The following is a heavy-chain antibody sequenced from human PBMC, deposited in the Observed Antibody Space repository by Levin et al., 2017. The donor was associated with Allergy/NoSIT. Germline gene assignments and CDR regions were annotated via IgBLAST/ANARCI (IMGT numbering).Heavy chain of an antibody. CDR3: ARDPLASGVTRGGAFDI. J-gene: IGHJ3*02. D-gene: IGHD2-21*02. CDR1: GFTFDDYG. CDR2: INWNGGST. Sequence: GSLRLSCAASGFTFDDYGMSWVRQAPGKGLEWVSGINWNGGSTGYADSVKGRFTISRDNAKNSLYLQMNSLRAEDTALYYCARDPLASGVTRGGAFDIWGQGTMVTVSS. V-gene: IGHV3-20*04.